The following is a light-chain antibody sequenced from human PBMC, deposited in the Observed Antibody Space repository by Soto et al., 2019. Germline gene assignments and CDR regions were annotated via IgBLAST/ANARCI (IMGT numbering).Light chain of an antibody. CDR3: QHYDGYPQS. Sequence: DIQMTHSPSSLSASVGDSVTITCRASQGISTFLAWFQQKPGKAQKTLIYAASSLHSGVPSRFSGSGSGTDFTLTISSLQPEDFAPYYLQHYDGYPQSFGQGTRLEIK. CDR2: AAS. CDR1: QGISTF. J-gene: IGKJ5*01. V-gene: IGKV1-16*01.